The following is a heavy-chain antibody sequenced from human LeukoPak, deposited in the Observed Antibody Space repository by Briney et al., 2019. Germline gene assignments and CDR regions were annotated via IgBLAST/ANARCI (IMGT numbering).Heavy chain of an antibody. J-gene: IGHJ4*02. Sequence: SETLSLTCTVSGGSISSYYWSWIRQPAGKGLEWIGHIYNSGSTNYNPSLKGRVTMSVATSKNQFSLHLSSVTAADTAVYHCARSAFLVTAPGLYYFDYWGQGTLVAVSS. CDR2: IYNSGST. CDR3: ARSAFLVTAPGLYYFDY. V-gene: IGHV4-4*07. CDR1: GGSISSYY. D-gene: IGHD6-13*01.